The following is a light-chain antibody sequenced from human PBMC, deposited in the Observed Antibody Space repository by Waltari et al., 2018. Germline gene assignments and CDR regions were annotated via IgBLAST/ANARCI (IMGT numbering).Light chain of an antibody. CDR2: SHK. Sequence: QSVLTQPPSTSGTPGQRVTISCSGSSSTIGSNTVNWYKQLPGTAPGLLIYSHKLRPSGVPDRFSGAKSGTSASLAISGLQSEDEAVYYCAAWDDSLSGHVVFGTGTKVTVL. CDR3: AAWDDSLSGHVV. CDR1: SSTIGSNT. V-gene: IGLV1-44*01. J-gene: IGLJ2*01.